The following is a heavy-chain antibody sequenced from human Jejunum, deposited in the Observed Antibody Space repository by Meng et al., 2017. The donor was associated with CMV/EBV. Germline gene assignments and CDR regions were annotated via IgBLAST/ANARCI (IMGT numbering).Heavy chain of an antibody. Sequence: SGFTFTTYAMSWVRQSPGKGLEWVSTISGGGGSTKNADSVKGRFTISRDNSKNTVYLQMDSLRAEDTAVYYCAKGRSTNWYDALDIWGQGTMVTVSS. CDR1: GFTFTTYA. J-gene: IGHJ3*02. D-gene: IGHD1-1*01. CDR3: AKGRSTNWYDALDI. CDR2: ISGGGGST. V-gene: IGHV3-23*01.